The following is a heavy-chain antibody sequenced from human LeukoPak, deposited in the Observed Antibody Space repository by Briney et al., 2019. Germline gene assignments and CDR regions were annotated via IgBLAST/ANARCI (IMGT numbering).Heavy chain of an antibody. V-gene: IGHV3-23*01. Sequence: GGSLRLSCAASGFTFSSYAMSWVRQAPGKGLEWVSGISGSGGSTYYADSVKGRFTISRDNSKNTLYLQMNSLSAEDTAVYYCAKCNRYYYDSSGYSAADYWGQGTLVTVSS. J-gene: IGHJ4*02. D-gene: IGHD3-22*01. CDR2: ISGSGGST. CDR1: GFTFSSYA. CDR3: AKCNRYYYDSSGYSAADY.